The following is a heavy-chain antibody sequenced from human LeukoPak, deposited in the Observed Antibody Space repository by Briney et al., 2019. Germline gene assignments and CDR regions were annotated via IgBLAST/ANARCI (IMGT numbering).Heavy chain of an antibody. V-gene: IGHV3-21*06. Sequence: NPGGSLRLSCAASGFTFSSCSMNWVRQAPGKGLEWVSSISSSSSFLYYAGSVKGRFTISRDNAKNSLYLQVNSLRAEDTAVYYCARGGYSYVYGYFDYWGQGTLVTVSS. CDR1: GFTFSSCS. CDR3: ARGGYSYVYGYFDY. CDR2: ISSSSSFL. D-gene: IGHD5-18*01. J-gene: IGHJ4*02.